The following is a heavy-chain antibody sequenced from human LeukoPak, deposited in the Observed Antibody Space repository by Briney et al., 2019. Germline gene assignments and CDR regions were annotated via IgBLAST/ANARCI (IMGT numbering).Heavy chain of an antibody. D-gene: IGHD6-13*01. CDR1: SDPNGIYY. Sequence: SVTLSLTCTVSSDPNGIYYWSWIRQPPGKGLEGSGHIYCGGSTKSNPSLKSRVTISVDTSKSPFSLKLSSVTAADTAVYYCASHSPSTSWYALDYWGPGTLVTVSS. CDR3: ASHSPSTSWYALDY. V-gene: IGHV4-59*01. J-gene: IGHJ4*02. CDR2: IYCGGST.